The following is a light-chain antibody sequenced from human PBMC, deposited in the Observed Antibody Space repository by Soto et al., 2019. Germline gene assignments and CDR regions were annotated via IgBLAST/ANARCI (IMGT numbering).Light chain of an antibody. CDR3: CSHVGSYTYV. CDR1: SSDVGGYNY. CDR2: DVT. J-gene: IGLJ1*01. V-gene: IGLV2-11*01. Sequence: QSVLTQPRSVSGSPGQSLTISCTGTSSDVGGYNYVSWYQQHPGKVPKLMIYDVTKRPSGVPDRFSGSKSGNTASLTISGLQSEDEADYYCCSHVGSYTYVVVNGTKVTVL.